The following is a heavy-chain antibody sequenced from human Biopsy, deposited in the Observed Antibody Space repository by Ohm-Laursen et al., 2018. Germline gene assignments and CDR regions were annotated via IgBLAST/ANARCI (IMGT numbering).Heavy chain of an antibody. CDR1: VFSFADYA. V-gene: IGHV3-9*01. D-gene: IGHD3-10*02. CDR3: AKVRVTITWFGGFDI. Sequence: SLRLSCAASVFSFADYAMHWVRQGPGKGREWVAGINWNTASTGYAGSVKGRFTISRDNAKNSLSLQMHSLRPEDTALYYCAKVRVTITWFGGFDIWGQGTMVTVSS. J-gene: IGHJ3*02. CDR2: INWNTAST.